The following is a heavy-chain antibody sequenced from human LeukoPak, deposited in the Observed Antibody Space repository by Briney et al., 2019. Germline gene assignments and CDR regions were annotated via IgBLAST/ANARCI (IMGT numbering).Heavy chain of an antibody. J-gene: IGHJ4*02. CDR1: GYSISSGYY. D-gene: IGHD3-10*01. CDR2: IYHSGST. Sequence: PSETLSLTCTVSGYSISSGYYWGWIRQPPVKGLEWIGSIYHSGSTYYNPPLKSRVTISVDTSKNQFSLKLSSVTAADTAVYYCARDILWFGEFPIDYWGQGTLVTVSS. CDR3: ARDILWFGEFPIDY. V-gene: IGHV4-38-2*02.